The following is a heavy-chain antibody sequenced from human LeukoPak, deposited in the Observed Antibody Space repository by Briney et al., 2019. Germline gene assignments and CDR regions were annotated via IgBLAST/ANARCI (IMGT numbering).Heavy chain of an antibody. V-gene: IGHV3-64*01. CDR1: GFTFSSYA. Sequence: GGSLRLSCAASGFTFSSYAMHWVRQAPGKGPEYVSAIGSNGGSTYYANSVKGRFTISRDNSKNTLYLQMGSLRAEDMAVYYCARGLDFWSGYSIGNWFDPWGQGTLVTVSS. D-gene: IGHD3-3*01. J-gene: IGHJ5*02. CDR3: ARGLDFWSGYSIGNWFDP. CDR2: IGSNGGST.